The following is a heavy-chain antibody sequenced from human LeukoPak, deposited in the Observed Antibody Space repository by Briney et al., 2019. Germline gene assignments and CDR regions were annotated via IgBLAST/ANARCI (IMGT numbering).Heavy chain of an antibody. Sequence: GGSLRLSCAASGFTFSIYAMSWVRQAPGKGLEWVSAISGSGHNTFYADSVKGRFTVSRDNSKNTLYLQVNSLRAEDTAVYYCAKELWVSEDLLEWPWDFDYWGQGTLVTVSS. D-gene: IGHD3-3*01. CDR3: AKELWVSEDLLEWPWDFDY. J-gene: IGHJ4*02. CDR1: GFTFSIYA. CDR2: ISGSGHNT. V-gene: IGHV3-23*01.